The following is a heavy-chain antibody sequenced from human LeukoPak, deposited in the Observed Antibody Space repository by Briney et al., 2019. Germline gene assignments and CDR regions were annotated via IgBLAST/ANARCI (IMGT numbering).Heavy chain of an antibody. Sequence: SETLSLTCAVYGGSFSGYYWSWIRQPPGKGLEWIGEIIHSGSTNYNPSLKSRVTISVDTSKNQFSLKLSSVTAADTAVYYCARGLVGATAGYWGQGTLVTVSS. CDR3: ARGLVGATAGY. D-gene: IGHD1-26*01. CDR2: IIHSGST. CDR1: GGSFSGYY. J-gene: IGHJ4*02. V-gene: IGHV4-34*01.